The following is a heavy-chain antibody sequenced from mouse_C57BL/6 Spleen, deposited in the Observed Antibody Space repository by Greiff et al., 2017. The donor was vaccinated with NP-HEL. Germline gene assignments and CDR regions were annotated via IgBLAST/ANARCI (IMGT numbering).Heavy chain of an antibody. CDR1: GFTFSNYW. J-gene: IGHJ4*01. CDR2: IRLKSDNYAT. Sequence: EVKVEESGGGLVQPGGSMKLSCVASGFTFSNYWMNWVRQSPEKGLEWVAQIRLKSDNYATHYAESVKGRFTISRDDSKSSVYLQMNNLRAEDTGIYYCTGLYYYGSRDYAMDYWGQGTSVTVSS. V-gene: IGHV6-3*01. D-gene: IGHD1-1*01. CDR3: TGLYYYGSRDYAMDY.